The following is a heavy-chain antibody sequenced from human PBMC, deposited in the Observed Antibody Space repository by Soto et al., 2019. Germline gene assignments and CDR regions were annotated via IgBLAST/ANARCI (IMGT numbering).Heavy chain of an antibody. J-gene: IGHJ6*02. CDR3: AKDKVGATSTPGYYGMDV. D-gene: IGHD1-26*01. V-gene: IGHV3-30*18. Sequence: GGSLRLSCAASGFTFSSYGMHWVRQAPGKGLEWVAVISYDGSNKYYADSVKGRLTISRDNSKNTLFLQMNSLRAEDTAVYYCAKDKVGATSTPGYYGMDVWGQGTTVTVSS. CDR1: GFTFSSYG. CDR2: ISYDGSNK.